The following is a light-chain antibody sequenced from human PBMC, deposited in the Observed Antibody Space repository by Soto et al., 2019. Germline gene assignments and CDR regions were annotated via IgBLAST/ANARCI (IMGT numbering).Light chain of an antibody. J-gene: IGLJ2*01. V-gene: IGLV2-14*01. CDR1: SSDVGGYNY. CDR2: DVS. CDR3: SSYTTSSTLVV. Sequence: QAVVTQPASVSGSPGQSITISCTGTSSDVGGYNYVSWYQQHPGKAPKLMIYDVSNRPSGISNRFSGSKSGNTASLTISGLQAEDEADYYCSSYTTSSTLVVFGGGTQVTVL.